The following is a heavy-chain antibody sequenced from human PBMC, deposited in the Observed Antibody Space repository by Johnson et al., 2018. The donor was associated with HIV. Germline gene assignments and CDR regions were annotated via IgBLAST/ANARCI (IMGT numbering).Heavy chain of an antibody. Sequence: QVQLVESGGGVVRPGGSLRLSCAASGFTFSSYALHWVRQAPGKGLEWVALISYDGSNKYYADSVKGRFTIPRDNSKTTLYLQMNSLRAEDTAVYYCASVYYDIVTGYYYDAFDIWGQGTMVTVSS. CDR2: ISYDGSNK. CDR1: GFTFSSYA. CDR3: ASVYYDIVTGYYYDAFDI. D-gene: IGHD3-9*01. J-gene: IGHJ3*02. V-gene: IGHV3-30-3*01.